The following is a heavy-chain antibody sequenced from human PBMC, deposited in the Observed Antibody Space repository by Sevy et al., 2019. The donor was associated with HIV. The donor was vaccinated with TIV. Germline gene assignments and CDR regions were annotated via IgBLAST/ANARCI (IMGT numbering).Heavy chain of an antibody. D-gene: IGHD5-12*01. V-gene: IGHV3-11*06. J-gene: IGHJ4*02. Sequence: GGPLRLSCAASGFTFSDYYMSWIRQAPGKGLEWVSYISSSSGYTNYADSVKGRFTISRDNAKNSLYLQMNSLRAEDTAVYYCARARVVASFPYYFDNWGQGTLVTVSS. CDR1: GFTFSDYY. CDR3: ARARVVASFPYYFDN. CDR2: ISSSSGYT.